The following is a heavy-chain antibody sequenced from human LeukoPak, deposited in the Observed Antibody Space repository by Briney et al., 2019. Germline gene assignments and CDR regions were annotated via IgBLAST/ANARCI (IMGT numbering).Heavy chain of an antibody. CDR3: ARNNGMDV. Sequence: GGSLRLSCAASGFALSSHWMTWVRQGPGRGPEWVANVNRDGSETYYLDSVKGRFTISKDNAKNSLYLQMNSLRAEDTALYHCARNNGMDVWGQGTTVIVPS. J-gene: IGHJ6*02. V-gene: IGHV3-7*03. CDR1: GFALSSHW. CDR2: VNRDGSET.